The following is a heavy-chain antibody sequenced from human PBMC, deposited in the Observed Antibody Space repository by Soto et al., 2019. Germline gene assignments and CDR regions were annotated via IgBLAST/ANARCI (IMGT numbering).Heavy chain of an antibody. CDR3: ASSYGTGYRAFDY. D-gene: IGHD3-10*01. CDR2: MNPNCGNT. J-gene: IGHJ4*02. CDR1: GSTFTNND. Sequence: ASVKVSCKASGSTFTNNDINWVRQATGQGLEWMGWMNPNCGNTGYAQKFQGRVTMTRDTSISTAYMELSSLRSEDTAIYYCASSYGTGYRAFDYWGQGALVTVSS. V-gene: IGHV1-8*01.